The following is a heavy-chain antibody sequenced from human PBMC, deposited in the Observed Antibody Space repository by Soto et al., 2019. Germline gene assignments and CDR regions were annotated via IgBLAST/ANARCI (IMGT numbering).Heavy chain of an antibody. CDR3: TSEYTIEGFGKSERGPNLFAP. D-gene: IGHD3-10*01. CDR1: GFTLSSYG. CDR2: INQDACET. Sequence: GGYLRLSCGASGFTLSSYGMSWVRQAPGKGLEWVANINQDACETYFEDSEKGRFSIPSDNAKNAMYLQMNSPRVDDAAVYYCTSEYTIEGFGKSERGPNLFAPSGQGTFVTVSS. V-gene: IGHV3-7*03. J-gene: IGHJ5*02.